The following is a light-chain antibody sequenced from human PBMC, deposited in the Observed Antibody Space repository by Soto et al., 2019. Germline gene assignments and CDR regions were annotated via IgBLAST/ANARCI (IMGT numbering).Light chain of an antibody. V-gene: IGKV1-5*03. CDR1: LSSSSW. Sequence: DIQMTQSPSTLSASVGDRVTITCRASLSSSSWLAWYQQKPGRAPNLLIYKASSLEGGVPSRFSGSGSGTEYTVTISSLQPDDFATYYFQQYNSYAWTVGQGTKLEI. CDR2: KAS. CDR3: QQYNSYAWT. J-gene: IGKJ2*02.